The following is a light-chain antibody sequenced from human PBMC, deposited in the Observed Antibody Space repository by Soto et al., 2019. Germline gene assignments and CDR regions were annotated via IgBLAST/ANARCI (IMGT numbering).Light chain of an antibody. CDR3: QQRSNWPPT. V-gene: IGKV3D-20*02. J-gene: IGKJ1*01. Sequence: EIVLTQSPGTLSLSPGERATLSCRASQSVSSSTYLAWYQQKAGQAPRLLIYDASSRATGIPDRFSGSGSRTDFTLTISSLEPEDFAVYYCQQRSNWPPTFGQGTKVDIK. CDR1: QSVSSSTY. CDR2: DAS.